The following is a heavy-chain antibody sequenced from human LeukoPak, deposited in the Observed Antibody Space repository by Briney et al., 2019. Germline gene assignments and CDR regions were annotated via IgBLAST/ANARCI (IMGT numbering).Heavy chain of an antibody. J-gene: IGHJ3*02. D-gene: IGHD2-21*01. Sequence: PGGSLRLSRAASGFTSSTYTMSWVRQAPGKGLEWVSALRGDGAAAWYADSVKGRFTISRDTSTSTLFLQMNALRDDDTALYYCAKDRAYPNDVFDIWGQGTMVTVS. CDR1: GFTSSTYT. CDR2: LRGDGAAA. CDR3: AKDRAYPNDVFDI. V-gene: IGHV3-23*01.